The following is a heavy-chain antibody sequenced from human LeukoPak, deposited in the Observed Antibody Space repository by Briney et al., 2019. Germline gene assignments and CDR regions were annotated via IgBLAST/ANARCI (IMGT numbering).Heavy chain of an antibody. Sequence: PGGSLRLSCAASGFTFSSYCMHWVRQAPGKGLEWVSSISDSGVSTNYADSVKGRFTISRDKAKKTLYLVVNSLRAEDTAVYYCAKKVRVYSGSYYDYWGQGALVTVSS. CDR3: AKKVRVYSGSYYDY. J-gene: IGHJ4*02. CDR2: ISDSGVST. CDR1: GFTFSSYC. V-gene: IGHV3-23*01. D-gene: IGHD4-23*01.